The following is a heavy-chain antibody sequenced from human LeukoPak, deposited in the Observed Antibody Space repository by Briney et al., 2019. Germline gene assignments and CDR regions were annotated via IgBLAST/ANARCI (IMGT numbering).Heavy chain of an antibody. CDR2: IKQDGSEK. J-gene: IGHJ4*02. D-gene: IGHD3-16*01. V-gene: IGHV3-7*01. CDR3: ARVHGLSFLDY. Sequence: GGSLRLSCAASGFTFSSYWMSGVRQAPGKGLEWVANIKQDGSEKYYVDSVKGRFTISRDNAKNSLYLQMNSLRAEDTAVYYCARVHGLSFLDYWGQGTLVTVSS. CDR1: GFTFSSYW.